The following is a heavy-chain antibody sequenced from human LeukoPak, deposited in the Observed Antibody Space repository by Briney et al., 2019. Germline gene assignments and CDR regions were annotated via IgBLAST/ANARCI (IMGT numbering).Heavy chain of an antibody. J-gene: IGHJ6*03. CDR2: IRSKAYGGTT. Sequence: GGSLRLSCTASGFTFGDYAMSWFRQAPGKGLEWVGFIRSKAYGGTTEYAASVKGRFTISRDDSKSIAYLQMNSLKTEDTAVYYCTRHSRGYYDFWSGHSTLLHGDYYMDVWGKGTTVTVSS. V-gene: IGHV3-49*03. CDR3: TRHSRGYYDFWSGHSTLLHGDYYMDV. D-gene: IGHD3-3*01. CDR1: GFTFGDYA.